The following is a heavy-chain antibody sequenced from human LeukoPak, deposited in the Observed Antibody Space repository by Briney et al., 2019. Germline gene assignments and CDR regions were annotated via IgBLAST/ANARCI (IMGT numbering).Heavy chain of an antibody. CDR2: INPNSGGT. Sequence: ASVKVSCKASGYTFTSYYMHWVRQAPGQGLEWMGWINPNSGGTNYAQKFQGRVTMTRDTSISTAYMELSRLRSDDTAVYYCARGPVGGRGAFDIWGQGTMVTVSS. J-gene: IGHJ3*02. D-gene: IGHD1-26*01. CDR1: GYTFTSYY. V-gene: IGHV1-2*02. CDR3: ARGPVGGRGAFDI.